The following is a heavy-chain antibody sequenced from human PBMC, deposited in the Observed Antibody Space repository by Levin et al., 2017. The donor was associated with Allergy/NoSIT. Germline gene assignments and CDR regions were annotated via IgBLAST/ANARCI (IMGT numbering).Heavy chain of an antibody. CDR1: GFTFDDYA. D-gene: IGHD2-2*01. V-gene: IGHV3-9*01. CDR2: ISWNSGSI. J-gene: IGHJ4*02. CDR3: AKGPSYQLLSHYFDY. Sequence: GGSLRLSCAASGFTFDDYAMHWVRQAPGKGLEWVSGISWNSGSIGYADSVKGRFTISRDNAKNSLYLQMNSLRAEDTALYYCAKGPSYQLLSHYFDYWGQGTLVTVSS.